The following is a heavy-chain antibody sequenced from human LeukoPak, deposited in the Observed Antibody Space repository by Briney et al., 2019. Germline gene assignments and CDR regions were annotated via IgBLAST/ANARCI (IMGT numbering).Heavy chain of an antibody. CDR3: ARDGGAYYYYMDV. CDR2: IKQGGGDK. CDR1: GFTFSGYW. J-gene: IGHJ6*03. V-gene: IGHV3-7*01. Sequence: GGSLRLSCAASGFTFSGYWMSWVRQAPGKGLEWVANIKQGGGDKYYVDSVKGRLTISRDNSKNSLYLQMNNLRAEDTAVYYCARDGGAYYYYMDVWGKGTTVTVSS. D-gene: IGHD2-21*01.